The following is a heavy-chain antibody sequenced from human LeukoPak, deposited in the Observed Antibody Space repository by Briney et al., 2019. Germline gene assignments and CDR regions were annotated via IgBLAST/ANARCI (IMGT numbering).Heavy chain of an antibody. V-gene: IGHV1-69*13. D-gene: IGHD3-9*01. J-gene: IGHJ4*02. CDR2: IIPIFGTA. Sequence: ASVKVFCKASGGTFSSYAITWVRQAPGQGLEWMGGIIPIFGTANYAQRFQGRVTITADESTRTAYMELSSLRSEDTAVYYCARDSPDILTGYYNLGYWGQGTLVTVSS. CDR3: ARDSPDILTGYYNLGY. CDR1: GGTFSSYA.